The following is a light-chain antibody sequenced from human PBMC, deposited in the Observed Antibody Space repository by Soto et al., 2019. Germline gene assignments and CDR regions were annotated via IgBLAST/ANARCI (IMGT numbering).Light chain of an antibody. CDR2: GAS. V-gene: IGKV3-15*01. J-gene: IGKJ1*01. CDR3: QQYNSWPRT. Sequence: EIVLTQSPATLSLSPGEGAALSCRASQSVSNNLAWYQQKPGQSPRLLIFGASIRATGIPARFSGSGSGTEFTLTISSLQSEDFAVYYCQQYNSWPRTFGQGTKVDIK. CDR1: QSVSNN.